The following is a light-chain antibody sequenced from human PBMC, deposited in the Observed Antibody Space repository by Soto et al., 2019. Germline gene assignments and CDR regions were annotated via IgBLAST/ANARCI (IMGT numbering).Light chain of an antibody. CDR1: QSVSNNY. CDR2: AAS. V-gene: IGKV3-20*01. Sequence: EIVLTQSPGTLSLSPRDRATLSCRASQSVSNNYVAWYQHRPGQAPRLLIYAASSRAPGIADRFSGSGSGTDFTLTISRLEPEDFAVYYCQQYAASLRTFGQGTQVEV. CDR3: QQYAASLRT. J-gene: IGKJ1*01.